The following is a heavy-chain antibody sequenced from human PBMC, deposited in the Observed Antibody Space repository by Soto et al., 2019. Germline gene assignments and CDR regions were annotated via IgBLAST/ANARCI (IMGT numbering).Heavy chain of an antibody. CDR3: ASANCGGDCSYRHDRYYFEA. V-gene: IGHV4-30-4*01. J-gene: IGHJ4*02. CDR2: IFYSGST. D-gene: IGHD2-21*02. CDR1: GGSITSDDYY. Sequence: QVQLQESGPGLVKPSQSLSLTCTVSGGSITSDDYYWSWIRQPPGRGLEWIGYIFYSGSTHYNPSLNSRCILSLDTSKKQVSRKLSSVTAANTAVYYCASANCGGDCSYRHDRYYFEAWGQGTLVTVSS.